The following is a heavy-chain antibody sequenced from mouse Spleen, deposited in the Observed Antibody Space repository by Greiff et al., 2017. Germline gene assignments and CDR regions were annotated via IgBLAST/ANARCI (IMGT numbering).Heavy chain of an antibody. D-gene: IGHD1-1*01. V-gene: IGHV1-26*01. Sequence: VQLQQSGPELVKPGASVKISCKASGYTFTDYYMNWVKQSHGKSLEWIGDINPNNGGTSYNQKFKGKATLTVDKSSSTAYMELRSLTSEDSAVYYCARKLRYYYAMDYWGQGTSVTVSS. J-gene: IGHJ4*01. CDR2: INPNNGGT. CDR3: ARKLRYYYAMDY. CDR1: GYTFTDYY.